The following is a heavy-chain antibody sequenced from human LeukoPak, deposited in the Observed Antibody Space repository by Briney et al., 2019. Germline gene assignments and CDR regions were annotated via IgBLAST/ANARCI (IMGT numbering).Heavy chain of an antibody. CDR2: INHSGST. Sequence: PSETLSLTCAVYGGSFSGYYWSWIRQPPGKGLEWIGEINHSGSTNYNPSLKSRLTISVDKSKNLFSLKLSSVTAADTAVYFCARRNYYDSTKYFLDWGQGTLVTVSS. CDR3: ARRNYYDSTKYFLD. J-gene: IGHJ4*02. V-gene: IGHV4-34*01. D-gene: IGHD3-22*01. CDR1: GGSFSGYY.